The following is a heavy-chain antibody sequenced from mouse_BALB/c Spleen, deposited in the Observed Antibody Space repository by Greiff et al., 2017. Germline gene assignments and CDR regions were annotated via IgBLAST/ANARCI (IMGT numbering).Heavy chain of an antibody. Sequence: QVQLKQSGPELVKPGASVKISCKASGYTFTDYYINWVKQKPGQGLEWIGSIYPGSGNTKYNEKFKGKATLTVDTSSSTAYMQLSSLTSEDTAVYFCARVDYEQAWFADWGQGTLVTVSA. CDR1: GYTFTDYY. D-gene: IGHD2-4*01. CDR2: IYPGSGNT. J-gene: IGHJ3*01. CDR3: ARVDYEQAWFAD. V-gene: IGHV1-84*02.